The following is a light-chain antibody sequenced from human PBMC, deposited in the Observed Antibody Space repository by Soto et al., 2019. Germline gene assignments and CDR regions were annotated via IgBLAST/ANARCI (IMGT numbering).Light chain of an antibody. CDR3: QNHDSAPIT. CDR1: QGISNY. CDR2: AAS. Sequence: DIQMTPSPSSLSASVGDRVTITCRASQGISNYLARYQQKPGKVPNLLIYAASTLQSGFPSRFSGSGSGTDFTLTISSLQPGDVATYYCQNHDSAPITFGQGTRLEIK. J-gene: IGKJ5*01. V-gene: IGKV1-27*01.